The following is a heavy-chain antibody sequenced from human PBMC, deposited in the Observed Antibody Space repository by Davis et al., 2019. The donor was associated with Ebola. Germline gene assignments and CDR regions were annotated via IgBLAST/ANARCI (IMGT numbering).Heavy chain of an antibody. V-gene: IGHV3-23*01. CDR3: AKDTSNIWFDI. CDR1: GFAFSIYA. D-gene: IGHD1-26*01. J-gene: IGHJ3*02. Sequence: PGGSLRLSCAASGFAFSIYAMSWVRQAPGKGLEWVSAIRSSDTSTFYANSVMGRFTISRDNSKNTLYLQMNSLRAEDTAVYYCAKDTSNIWFDIWGQGTMVTVSS. CDR2: IRSSDTST.